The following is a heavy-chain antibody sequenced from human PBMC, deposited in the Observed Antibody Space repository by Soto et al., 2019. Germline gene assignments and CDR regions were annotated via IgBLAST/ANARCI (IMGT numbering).Heavy chain of an antibody. D-gene: IGHD2-2*01. CDR2: IYPGDSDT. Sequence: GESLKISGTGSGYSITSYLIGWVRQMPGKGLEWMGIIYPGDSDTRYSPSFQGQVTISADKSISTAYLQWSSLKASDTAMYYCARGSAAIRAYYYYGMDVWGQGTTVTVSS. CDR1: GYSITSYL. J-gene: IGHJ6*02. CDR3: ARGSAAIRAYYYYGMDV. V-gene: IGHV5-51*01.